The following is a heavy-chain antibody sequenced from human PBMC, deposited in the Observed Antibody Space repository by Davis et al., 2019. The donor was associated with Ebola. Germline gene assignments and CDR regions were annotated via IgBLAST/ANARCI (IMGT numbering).Heavy chain of an antibody. V-gene: IGHV4-59*01. CDR2: IHDSGHT. D-gene: IGHD5-18*01. CDR3: ARDSRRGFGSYGIDY. J-gene: IGHJ4*02. Sequence: SETLSLTCTVSGGSISGYYWSWIRQPPGTRLEWIGYIHDSGHTDYNPSLRSRVTLLVDTSKNHFSLKLSSVTAADTAVYYCARDSRRGFGSYGIDYWGQGTLVTVSS. CDR1: GGSISGYY.